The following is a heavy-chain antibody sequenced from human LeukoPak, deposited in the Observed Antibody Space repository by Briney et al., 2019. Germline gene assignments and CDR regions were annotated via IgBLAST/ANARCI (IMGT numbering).Heavy chain of an antibody. CDR2: IRYDGSDK. V-gene: IGHV3-30*02. D-gene: IGHD6-13*01. CDR1: GFTFSSCG. J-gene: IGHJ4*02. CDR3: AKDPSLYGSSWYFFDY. Sequence: GGSLRLSCAASGFTFSSCGMHWVRQAPGKGLEWVAFIRYDGSDKYYADSVKGRFTISRDNSKNTLFLQMNSLRAEDTAVYYCAKDPSLYGSSWYFFDYWGQGTLVTVSS.